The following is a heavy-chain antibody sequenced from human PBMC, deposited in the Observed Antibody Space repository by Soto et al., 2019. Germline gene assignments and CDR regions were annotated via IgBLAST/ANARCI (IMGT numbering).Heavy chain of an antibody. CDR3: ARISCTTTTCESWLDP. J-gene: IGHJ5*02. D-gene: IGHD2-2*01. V-gene: IGHV5-10-1*01. CDR2: IDPGDTYA. Sequence: SRTSSRPSVGCPFPTYLVSGLVPLPGKGLEWMGRIDPGDTYATYSPAFQGHVTISADKATSTAYLQWSSLKASDTARYFCARISCTTTTCESWLDPCGQGHRVTVS. CDR1: GCPFPTYL.